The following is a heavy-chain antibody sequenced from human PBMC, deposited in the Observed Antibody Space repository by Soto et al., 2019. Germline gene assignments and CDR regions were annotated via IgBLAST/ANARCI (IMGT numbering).Heavy chain of an antibody. Sequence: QVHLVESGGGVVQPGRSLTISCVGSGFAFSNYGMHWVRQGPAKGLEWVALISYDGTDKYYADSVKGRFSTSRDNSKQTLSLQMYSLIPEDTAVYYGAKDCGAWAESWGQGTLFNVSS. D-gene: IGHD4-17*01. CDR3: AKDCGAWAES. V-gene: IGHV3-30*18. CDR2: ISYDGTDK. J-gene: IGHJ5*02. CDR1: GFAFSNYG.